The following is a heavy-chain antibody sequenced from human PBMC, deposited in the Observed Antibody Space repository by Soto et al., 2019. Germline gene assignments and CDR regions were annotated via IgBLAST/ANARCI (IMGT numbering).Heavy chain of an antibody. D-gene: IGHD2-15*01. Sequence: SVKVSCKASGGTFRNYGISWVRQAPGRGLEWVEGMIPIFGTAKYAQKFQGRVTITADESTTTAYLELRSLSSEDKAVYYCARDGTLFGSNIYYSRYWGQGTLVTVSS. CDR2: MIPIFGTA. V-gene: IGHV1-69*13. CDR3: ARDGTLFGSNIYYSRY. CDR1: GGTFRNYG. J-gene: IGHJ4*02.